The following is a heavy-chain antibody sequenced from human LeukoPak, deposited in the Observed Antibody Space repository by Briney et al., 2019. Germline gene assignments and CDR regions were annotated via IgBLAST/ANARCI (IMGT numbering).Heavy chain of an antibody. CDR1: GGSFSGYY. D-gene: IGHD3-22*01. CDR3: ARGNRITMIVVVITGWFDP. J-gene: IGHJ5*02. CDR2: INHSGST. V-gene: IGHV4-34*01. Sequence: EPSETLSLTCAVYGGSFSGYYWSWIRQPPGKGLEWIGEINHSGSTNYNPSLKSRVTISVDTSKNQFSLKLSSVTAADTAVYYCARGNRITMIVVVITGWFDPWGQGTLVTVSS.